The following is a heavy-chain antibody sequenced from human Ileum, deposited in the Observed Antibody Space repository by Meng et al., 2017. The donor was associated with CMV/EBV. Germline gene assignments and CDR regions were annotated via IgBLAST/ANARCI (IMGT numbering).Heavy chain of an antibody. J-gene: IGHJ5*02. D-gene: IGHD3-3*01. V-gene: IGHV1-2*02. CDR1: GYTFTGYY. CDR3: ARDPNDFWCGDYCVNWFDP. CDR2: INPNSGGT. Sequence: GESLKISCKASGYTFTGYYMHWVRQAPGQGLEWMGGINPNSGGTNYAQKFQGRVTMTRDTSISTAYMELSRLRSDDTAVYYCARDPNDFWCGDYCVNWFDPWGQGTMVTVSS.